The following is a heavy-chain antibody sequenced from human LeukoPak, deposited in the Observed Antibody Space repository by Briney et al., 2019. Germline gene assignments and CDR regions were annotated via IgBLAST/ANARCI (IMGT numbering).Heavy chain of an antibody. CDR2: INPNSGGT. J-gene: IGHJ5*02. CDR1: GYTFTGYY. V-gene: IGHV1-2*02. Sequence: ASVKVSCKASGYTFTGYYMHWVRQAPGQGLEWMGWINPNSGGTNYAQKFQGRVTMTRDTSISTAYMELSSLRSEDTAVYYCARRRPTITMVRGVITNWFDPWGQGTLVTVSS. D-gene: IGHD3-10*01. CDR3: ARRRPTITMVRGVITNWFDP.